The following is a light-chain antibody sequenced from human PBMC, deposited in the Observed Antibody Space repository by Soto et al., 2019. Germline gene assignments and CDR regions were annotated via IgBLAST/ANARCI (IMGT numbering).Light chain of an antibody. CDR1: QSVSSSY. CDR3: QQYGSSPLT. J-gene: IGKJ4*01. CDR2: GAS. Sequence: EIVLTQSPGTLSLSPGDRATLSCRASQSVSSSYLAWYQPKPGQAPRLLIYGASSRTTGIPDRFSGSGSGTDFTLTIRRLETEDFAVYYCQQYGSSPLTFGGGTEVDIK. V-gene: IGKV3-20*01.